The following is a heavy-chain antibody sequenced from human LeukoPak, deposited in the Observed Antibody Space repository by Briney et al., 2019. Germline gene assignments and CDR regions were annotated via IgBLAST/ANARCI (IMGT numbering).Heavy chain of an antibody. D-gene: IGHD3-10*01. CDR2: INHSGST. V-gene: IGHV4-39*07. CDR3: ARTTYYYGSGIDY. J-gene: IGHJ4*02. Sequence: SETLSLTCTVSGGSISSGGYYWNWIRQPPGKGLEWIGEINHSGSTNYNPSLKSRVTISVDTSKNQFSLKLSSVTAADTAVYYCARTTYYYGSGIDYWGQGTLVTVSS. CDR1: GGSISSGGYY.